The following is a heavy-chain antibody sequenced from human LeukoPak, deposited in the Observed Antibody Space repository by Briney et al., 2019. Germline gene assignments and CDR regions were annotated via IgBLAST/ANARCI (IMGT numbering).Heavy chain of an antibody. V-gene: IGHV1-2*02. Sequence: ASVKVSCKASGYTFTVYYIHWVRQAPGQGLEWMGWINSNSGDTNSAQKFQGRVTLTRDTSITTAYMEMSSLSSDDTAVYYCVRVSLSPLLPIDYWGQGTLVTVSS. CDR3: VRVSLSPLLPIDY. CDR2: INSNSGDT. J-gene: IGHJ4*02. D-gene: IGHD2-15*01. CDR1: GYTFTVYY.